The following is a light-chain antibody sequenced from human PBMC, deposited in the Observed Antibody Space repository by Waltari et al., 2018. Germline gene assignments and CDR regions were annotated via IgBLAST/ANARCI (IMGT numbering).Light chain of an antibody. CDR3: QQYYSAPYT. J-gene: IGKJ2*01. Sequence: DIVMTQSPDSLAVSLGERATINCKSSQSVLYSSNNKNYLTWYQQKQGQPPKLLIYWASTRESGVPDRFSGSASVTDFTLTISSLQAEDVAVYYCQQYYSAPYTFGQGTKLEIK. CDR2: WAS. V-gene: IGKV4-1*01. CDR1: QSVLYSSNNKNY.